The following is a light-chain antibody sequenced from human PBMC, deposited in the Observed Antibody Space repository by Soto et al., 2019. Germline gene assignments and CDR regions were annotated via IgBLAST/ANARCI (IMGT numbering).Light chain of an antibody. V-gene: IGLV1-44*01. Sequence: QAVVTHAPSASGTPGQRVTISCSASSSNIERNPVHWYQQIPGTAPKLFISNSDQRPSGVPDRFSGSKSGTSASLAISGLQSEDEADYDGAAWDDFLNGWLFGGGTKLTVL. CDR3: AAWDDFLNGWL. J-gene: IGLJ3*02. CDR2: NSD. CDR1: SSNIERNP.